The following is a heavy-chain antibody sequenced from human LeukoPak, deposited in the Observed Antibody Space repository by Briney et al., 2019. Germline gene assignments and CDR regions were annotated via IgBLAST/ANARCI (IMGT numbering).Heavy chain of an antibody. CDR3: ARERRDYGNPIDY. Sequence: GGSLRLSCAASGFTFSTSAMHWDRQPPGQGLEWVALIWSDENTRYYADSVKGRFTISRDNPKNTLSLQMNDLRADDTAIYYCARERRDYGNPIDYWGQGTLVTVSS. CDR1: GFTFSTSA. D-gene: IGHD4-17*01. V-gene: IGHV3-33*01. CDR2: IWSDENTR. J-gene: IGHJ4*02.